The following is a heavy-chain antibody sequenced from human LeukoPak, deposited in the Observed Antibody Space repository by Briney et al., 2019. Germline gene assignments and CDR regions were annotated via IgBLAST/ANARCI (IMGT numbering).Heavy chain of an antibody. CDR3: ARDPPWYYDSSGYYIDYYYMDV. Sequence: ASVKVSCKASGYTFTGYYMHWVRQAPGQGLEWMGWINPNSGGTNYAQKFQGRVTMTRDTSISTAYMELSRLRSDDTAVHYCARDPPWYYDSSGYYIDYYYMDVWGKGTTVTVSS. J-gene: IGHJ6*03. D-gene: IGHD3-22*01. CDR2: INPNSGGT. V-gene: IGHV1-2*02. CDR1: GYTFTGYY.